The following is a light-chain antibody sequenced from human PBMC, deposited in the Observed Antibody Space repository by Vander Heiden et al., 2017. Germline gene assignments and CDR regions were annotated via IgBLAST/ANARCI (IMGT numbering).Light chain of an antibody. Sequence: QSVLTQPPSVSGAPGQRVTISCTGGSSHIGAGYDVHWYQQLPGTAPKLLIYGNSDRPSGVPDRFSVSKSDTSASLAITGLQAEDEADYYCQSYDISLSVWVFGGGTGLTVL. CDR2: GNS. CDR1: SSHIGAGYD. CDR3: QSYDISLSVWV. V-gene: IGLV1-40*01. J-gene: IGLJ3*02.